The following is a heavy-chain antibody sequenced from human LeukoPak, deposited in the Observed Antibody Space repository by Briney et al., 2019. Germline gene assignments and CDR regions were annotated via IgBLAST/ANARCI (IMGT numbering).Heavy chain of an antibody. CDR1: GGTFSSYA. D-gene: IGHD2-2*01. CDR3: ARVDSHANIVVVPAAIRGGSWFDP. Sequence: SVKVSCKASGGTFSSYAISWVRQAPGQGLEWMGGIIPIFGTANYAQKFQGRVTITADESTSTAYMELSSLRSEDTAVYYCARVDSHANIVVVPAAIRGGSWFDPWGQGTLVTVSS. CDR2: IIPIFGTA. V-gene: IGHV1-69*13. J-gene: IGHJ5*02.